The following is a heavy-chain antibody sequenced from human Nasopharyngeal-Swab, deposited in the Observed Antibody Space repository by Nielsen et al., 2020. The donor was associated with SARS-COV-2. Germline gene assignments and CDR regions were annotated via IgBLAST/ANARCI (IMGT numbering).Heavy chain of an antibody. CDR2: ISSSSYT. CDR1: GFTFSDYY. V-gene: IGHV3-11*06. D-gene: IGHD4/OR15-4a*01. CDR3: AREGDSGAANYCAFDI. Sequence: GGSLRLSCAASGFTFSDYYMSWIRQAPGKGLEWVSYISSSSYTNYADSVKGRFTISRDNAKNSLYLQMNSLRAEDTAVYYCAREGDSGAANYCAFDIWGQGTMVTVSS. J-gene: IGHJ3*02.